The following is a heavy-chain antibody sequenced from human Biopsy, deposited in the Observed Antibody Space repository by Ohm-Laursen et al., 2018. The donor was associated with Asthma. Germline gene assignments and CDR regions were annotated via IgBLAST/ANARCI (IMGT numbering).Heavy chain of an antibody. CDR3: ARTFHFWSPYHAEHYQL. V-gene: IGHV3-30*03. Sequence: SLRLSCAASGFTFRSYGMHWVRQAPGKGLEWVAIISYDGTNTYYADSVKGRFTISRDNSKNTLYLQMNSLRAEDTAVYYCARTFHFWSPYHAEHYQLWGQGTLVTVSS. D-gene: IGHD3-3*02. CDR2: ISYDGTNT. J-gene: IGHJ1*01. CDR1: GFTFRSYG.